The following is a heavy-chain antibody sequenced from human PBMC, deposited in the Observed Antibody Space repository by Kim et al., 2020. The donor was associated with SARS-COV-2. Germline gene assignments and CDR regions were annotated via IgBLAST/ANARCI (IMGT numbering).Heavy chain of an antibody. D-gene: IGHD4-17*01. J-gene: IGHJ4*02. Sequence: SETLSLTCTVSGGSISSGSYYWSWIRQPAGKGLEWIGRIYTSGSTNYNPSLKSRVTISVDTSKNQFSLKLSSVTAADTAVYYCARGGDYYGGNSGYFDYWGQGTLVTVSS. CDR1: GGSISSGSYY. CDR3: ARGGDYYGGNSGYFDY. V-gene: IGHV4-61*02. CDR2: IYTSGST.